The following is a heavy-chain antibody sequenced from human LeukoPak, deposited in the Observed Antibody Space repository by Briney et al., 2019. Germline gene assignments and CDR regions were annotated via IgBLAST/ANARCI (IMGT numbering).Heavy chain of an antibody. CDR1: GGSFSGYY. V-gene: IGHV4-34*01. J-gene: IGHJ4*02. Sequence: SETLSLTCAVYGGSFSGYYWSWIRQSPGKGLEWIGEMKHSGSSNHNPSLKSRVTISVDTSKNQFSLKLRSVTAADTAVYYCARAPSGLVEPPTRGDYFDYWGQGTLVTVSS. CDR2: MKHSGSS. CDR3: ARAPSGLVEPPTRGDYFDY. D-gene: IGHD2-2*01.